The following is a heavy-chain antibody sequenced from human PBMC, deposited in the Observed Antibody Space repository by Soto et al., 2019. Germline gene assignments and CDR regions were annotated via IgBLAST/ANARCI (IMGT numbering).Heavy chain of an antibody. J-gene: IGHJ3*02. CDR3: ARDYDTIRDDAFDI. D-gene: IGHD3-22*01. CDR1: GGSISSYY. Sequence: TSETLSLTCTVSGGSISSYYWSWIRQPAGKGLEWIGRIYTSGSTNYNPSLKSRVTMSVDTSKNQFSLKLSSVTAADTAVYHCARDYDTIRDDAFDIWGQGTMVTVSS. V-gene: IGHV4-4*07. CDR2: IYTSGST.